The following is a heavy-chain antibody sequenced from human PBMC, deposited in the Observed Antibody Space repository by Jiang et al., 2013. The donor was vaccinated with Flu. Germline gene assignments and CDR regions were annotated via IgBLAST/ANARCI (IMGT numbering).Heavy chain of an antibody. Sequence: GAEVKKPGESLKISCKVFGYSFTSYWIHWVRQTPVKGLEWMGVIHPGNSDTMYSPSFQGQVTISADKYTGTAYLQWSTLQASDTAIYYCARGVDEEQGEFDYWGQGTLVTVSS. J-gene: IGHJ4*02. CDR2: IHPGNSDT. V-gene: IGHV5-51*01. CDR3: ARGVDEEQGEFDY. D-gene: IGHD1/OR15-1a*01. CDR1: GYSFTSYW.